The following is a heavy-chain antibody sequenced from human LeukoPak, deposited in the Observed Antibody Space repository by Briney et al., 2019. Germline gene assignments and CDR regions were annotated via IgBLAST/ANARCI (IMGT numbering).Heavy chain of an antibody. CDR1: GFTFSDYY. V-gene: IGHV3-11*04. J-gene: IGHJ4*02. D-gene: IGHD3-9*01. Sequence: GGSLRLSCAASGFTFSDYYMSWIRQAPGKGLEWVSYISSSGSTIYCADSVKGRFTISRDNAKNSLYLQMNSLRAEDTAVYYCARGGLRYFDWLLSPDYWGQGTLVTVSS. CDR2: ISSSGSTI. CDR3: ARGGLRYFDWLLSPDY.